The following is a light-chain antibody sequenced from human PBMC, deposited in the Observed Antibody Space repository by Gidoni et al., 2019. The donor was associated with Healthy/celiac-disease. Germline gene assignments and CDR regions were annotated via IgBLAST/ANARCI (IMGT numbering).Light chain of an antibody. CDR1: SSDVGGYNY. CDR3: SSYTSSSTLYV. CDR2: DVS. J-gene: IGLJ1*01. V-gene: IGLV2-14*03. Sequence: QSALTQTASVSGSPGPSITISCTGTSSDVGGYNYVSWYQQHPGKAPKLMIYDVSNRPSGVSNRFSGSKSGNTASLTISGLQAEDEADYYCSSYTSSSTLYVFGTGTKVTVL.